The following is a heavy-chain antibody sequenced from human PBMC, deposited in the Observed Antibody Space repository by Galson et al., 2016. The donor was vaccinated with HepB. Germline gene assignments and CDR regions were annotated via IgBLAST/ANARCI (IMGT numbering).Heavy chain of an antibody. V-gene: IGHV3-30-3*01. CDR1: EFSFSSYT. Sequence: SLRLSCAASEFSFSSYTMHWVRQAPGKGLEWVAVISFDGSNKYYADSVKGRFTISRDNSKNTLYLQMNSLRPEDTAVYYCARDRWDTKVGGLIIQWYFDLWGRGTLVTVSS. D-gene: IGHD3-10*01. CDR3: ARDRWDTKVGGLIIQWYFDL. CDR2: ISFDGSNK. J-gene: IGHJ2*01.